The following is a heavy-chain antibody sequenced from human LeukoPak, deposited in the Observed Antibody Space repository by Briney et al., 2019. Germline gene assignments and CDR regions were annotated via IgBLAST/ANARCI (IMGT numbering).Heavy chain of an antibody. J-gene: IGHJ4*02. CDR1: GFTFDDYG. CDR2: INWNGGST. V-gene: IGHV3-20*04. CDR3: AKARSAWVYQYYFDY. D-gene: IGHD6-19*01. Sequence: PGGSLRLSCAASGFTFDDYGMSWVRQAPGKGLEWVSGINWNGGSTGYADSVKGRFTISRDNAKNSLYLQMNSLRAEDTALYYCAKARSAWVYQYYFDYWGQGTLVTVSS.